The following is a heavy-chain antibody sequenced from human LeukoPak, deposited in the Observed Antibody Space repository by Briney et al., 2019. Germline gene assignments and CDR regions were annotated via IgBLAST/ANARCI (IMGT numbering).Heavy chain of an antibody. Sequence: GGSLRLSCAASGFTFSTYWKHWVRLAPGKGLLWVSRSNGDGSSTAYADSVKGRFTISRDNAKNTLYLQMNSLRAEDTALYYCARAGYCSGGTCYSSYFDYWGQGTLVTVSS. J-gene: IGHJ4*02. CDR3: ARAGYCSGGTCYSSYFDY. CDR2: SNGDGSST. CDR1: GFTFSTYW. D-gene: IGHD2-15*01. V-gene: IGHV3-74*01.